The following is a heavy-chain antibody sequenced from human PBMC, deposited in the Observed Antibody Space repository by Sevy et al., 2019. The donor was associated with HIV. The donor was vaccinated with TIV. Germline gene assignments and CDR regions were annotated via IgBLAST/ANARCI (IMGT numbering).Heavy chain of an antibody. V-gene: IGHV3-30-3*01. CDR3: ARGEYYDSSGPMDY. Sequence: GGSLRLTCAASGFTFSSYAMHWVRRAPGKGLEWVAVISYDGSNKDYADSVKGRFTISRDNSKNTLYLQMNSLRAEDTAVYYCARGEYYDSSGPMDYWGQGTLVTVSS. CDR2: ISYDGSNK. CDR1: GFTFSSYA. J-gene: IGHJ4*02. D-gene: IGHD3-22*01.